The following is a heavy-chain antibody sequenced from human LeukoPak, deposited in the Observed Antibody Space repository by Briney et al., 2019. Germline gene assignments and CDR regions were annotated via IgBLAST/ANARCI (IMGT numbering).Heavy chain of an antibody. D-gene: IGHD3-16*01. CDR2: IYGSGEGQT. V-gene: IGHV3-23*01. J-gene: IGHJ4*02. CDR1: GFTFRAYP. CDR3: AKDVKSDGVWDIDH. Sequence: PGGSLRLSCAASGFTFRAYPMNWVRQAPGKGLEWVSGIYGSGEGQTFYADSVRGRFTISRDDSRNLVFLHMDNLRVEDTALYYCAKDVKSDGVWDIDHWGQGTLVTVSS.